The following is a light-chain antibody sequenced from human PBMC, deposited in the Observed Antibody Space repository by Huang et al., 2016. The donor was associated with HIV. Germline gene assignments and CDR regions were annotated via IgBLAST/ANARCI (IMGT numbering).Light chain of an antibody. J-gene: IGKJ2*01. V-gene: IGKV1-39*01. CDR3: QQTYSTPKT. CDR2: TTS. CDR1: QRIRSY. Sequence: DIQMNQSPSSLSASVGDRVTITCRTSQRIRSYFHWFQHKTGKAPKLLIHTTSSLQGCVSSRFSGSGSGTHFTLTINSRQPEDSATYYCQQTYSTPKTFGQGTKLEIK.